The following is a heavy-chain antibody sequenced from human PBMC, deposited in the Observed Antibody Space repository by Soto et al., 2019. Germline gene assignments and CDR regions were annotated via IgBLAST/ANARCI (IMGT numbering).Heavy chain of an antibody. Sequence: LSLTCTVSGGSISSGGYYWSWIRQAPGKGLEWVSYISNSGRTIYYADSVKGRFTVSRDNAKNSLYLQMNSLRAEDTAVYYCARAPHWGQGTLVTVSS. J-gene: IGHJ4*02. CDR2: ISNSGRTI. CDR3: ARAPH. V-gene: IGHV3-11*01. CDR1: GGSISSGGYY.